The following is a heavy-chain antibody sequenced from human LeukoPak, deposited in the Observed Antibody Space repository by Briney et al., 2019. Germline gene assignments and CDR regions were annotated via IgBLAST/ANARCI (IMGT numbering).Heavy chain of an antibody. Sequence: PSETLSLTCTVSGGPISSNYGSCLRQPPGKGLEWIGYFYYSGSTNYNPSLKTRVTISVDTSKNKFSPKLSSVTATDTALYYCARHHSSTLPGRYWLDPWGQGTLVTVSS. CDR3: ARHHSSTLPGRYWLDP. J-gene: IGHJ5*02. CDR1: GGPISSNY. V-gene: IGHV4-59*08. D-gene: IGHD6-13*01. CDR2: FYYSGST.